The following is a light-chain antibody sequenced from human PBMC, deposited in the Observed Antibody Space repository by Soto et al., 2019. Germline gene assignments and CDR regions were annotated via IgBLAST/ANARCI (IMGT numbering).Light chain of an antibody. CDR3: QVWDSSSDRDVV. J-gene: IGLJ2*01. CDR2: YDS. Sequence: SSELTQPPSVSVAPGKTARITCGGNNIGSKSVHWYQQKPGQAPVLVIYYDSDRPSGIPERFSGSNSGNTATLTISRVEAGDGADYYCQVWDSSSDRDVVFGGGTKLTVL. CDR1: NIGSKS. V-gene: IGLV3-21*04.